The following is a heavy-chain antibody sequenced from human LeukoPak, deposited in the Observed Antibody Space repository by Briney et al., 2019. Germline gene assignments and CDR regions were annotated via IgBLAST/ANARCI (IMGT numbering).Heavy chain of an antibody. CDR2: IHHSGVS. Sequence: SETLSFTCSVSGGSFSGYYWNWFRQAPGQGLEWIGYIHHSGVSAYNPSLKSRVTMSADRSKKQFSLSLTSVTAADAAVYYCAREYCTSSRCYKEGFDYWGQGTLVIVSS. V-gene: IGHV4-59*12. D-gene: IGHD2-2*01. J-gene: IGHJ4*02. CDR3: AREYCTSSRCYKEGFDY. CDR1: GGSFSGYY.